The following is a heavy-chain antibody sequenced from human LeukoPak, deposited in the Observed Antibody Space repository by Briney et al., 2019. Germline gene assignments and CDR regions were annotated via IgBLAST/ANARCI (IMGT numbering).Heavy chain of an antibody. J-gene: IGHJ6*03. CDR1: GFTFSSYA. D-gene: IGHD2-2*01. V-gene: IGHV3-23*01. CDR3: AKAQYCSSITCPKGGYYYYYMDV. CDR2: ISGSGGNT. Sequence: GGSLRLSCAASGFTFSSYAMSWVRQAPGEGLEGVSAISGSGGNTYHADSLKGRFTISRDNSKNTLYLQINSLRAEDTAVYYCAKAQYCSSITCPKGGYYYYYMDVWGKGTTVTVSS.